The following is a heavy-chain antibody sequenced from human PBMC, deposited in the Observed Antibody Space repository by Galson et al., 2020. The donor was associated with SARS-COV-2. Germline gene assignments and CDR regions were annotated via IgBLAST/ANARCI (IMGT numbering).Heavy chain of an antibody. J-gene: IGHJ4*02. Sequence: GGSLRLSCVASGFTFNTYAMNWLRQAPGKGLEWVAGISGSGSTTYYAGSVKGRFTIARDNSQNTLYLKMNILRAEDTDVYYCAKRHRDSSGFDYWGQGARVTVSS. D-gene: IGHD3-22*01. CDR1: GFTFNTYA. V-gene: IGHV3-23*01. CDR3: AKRHRDSSGFDY. CDR2: ISGSGSTT.